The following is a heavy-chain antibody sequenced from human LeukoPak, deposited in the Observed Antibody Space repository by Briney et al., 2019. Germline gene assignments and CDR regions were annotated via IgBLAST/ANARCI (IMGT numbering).Heavy chain of an antibody. J-gene: IGHJ4*02. V-gene: IGHV5-51*01. CDR2: IYPGDSDT. D-gene: IGHD3-10*01. CDR3: ARLPYYYGSGSYYKGYFDY. CDR1: GYSFTSYW. Sequence: GESLKLSCKGSGYSFTSYWIGWVRQMPGKGLEWMGIIYPGDSDTRYSPSFQGQVTISADKSISTAYLQWSSLKASDTAMYYCARLPYYYGSGSYYKGYFDYWGQGTLVTVSS.